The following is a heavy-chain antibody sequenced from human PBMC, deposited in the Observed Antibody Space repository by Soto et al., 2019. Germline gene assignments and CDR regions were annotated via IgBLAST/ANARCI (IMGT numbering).Heavy chain of an antibody. CDR3: ARALYDILTGYPSPHDAFDI. Sequence: GGSLRLSCAASGFTVSSNYMSWVRQAPGKGLEWVSVIYSGGNTYYANYEKGRFTISRHNSKNTLYFQMNSLRAEDTAVYYFARALYDILTGYPSPHDAFDIWGQGTMVTVSS. CDR1: GFTVSSNY. D-gene: IGHD3-9*01. CDR2: IYSGGNT. J-gene: IGHJ3*02. V-gene: IGHV3-53*04.